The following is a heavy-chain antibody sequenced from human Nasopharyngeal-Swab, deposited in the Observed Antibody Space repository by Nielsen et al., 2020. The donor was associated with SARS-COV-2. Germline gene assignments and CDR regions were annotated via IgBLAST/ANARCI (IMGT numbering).Heavy chain of an antibody. Sequence: GESLKISCAASGFIFSNYAISWVRQAPGGGLEWVSTVDYKEGVRTHYAGSERGRFTISRDNAKSTVYLHVGSLTADDTAIYYCARGPTPSDNSAFLRDWGQGILVTVSS. J-gene: IGHJ4*02. CDR3: ARGPTPSDNSAFLRD. CDR2: VDYKEGVRT. V-gene: IGHV3-23*01. D-gene: IGHD6-19*01. CDR1: GFIFSNYA.